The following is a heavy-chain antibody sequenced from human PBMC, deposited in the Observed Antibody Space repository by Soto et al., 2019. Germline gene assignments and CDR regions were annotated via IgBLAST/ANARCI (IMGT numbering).Heavy chain of an antibody. V-gene: IGHV3-23*01. CDR3: AKATATSGGAFEI. CDR2: ILVGGST. J-gene: IGHJ3*02. D-gene: IGHD1-26*01. Sequence: GWSLRLSCAVSGFICSSYDMSWVRQAPGKGLEWVSTILVGGSTHYEDSVKGRFTISRDTSKNTVYLQMSSLTAGDTAFYYCAKATATSGGAFEIYGQGTMVTVSS. CDR1: GFICSSYD.